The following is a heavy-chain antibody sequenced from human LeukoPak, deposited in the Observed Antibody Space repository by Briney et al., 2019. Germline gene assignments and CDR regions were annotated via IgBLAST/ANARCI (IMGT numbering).Heavy chain of an antibody. V-gene: IGHV4-59*02. Sequence: SETLSLTCTVSGGSVTDYYWSWIRQSPGKGLEWIGYIYYTGTSYNPSLKSRVTISADTSKNQFSLKLISVTAADTAVYYCASRKLGNDYWGQGTLATVSS. CDR2: IYYTGT. CDR1: GGSVTDYY. D-gene: IGHD7-27*01. J-gene: IGHJ4*02. CDR3: ASRKLGNDY.